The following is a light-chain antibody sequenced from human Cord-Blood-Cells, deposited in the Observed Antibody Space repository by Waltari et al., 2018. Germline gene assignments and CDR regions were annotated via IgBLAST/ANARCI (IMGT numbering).Light chain of an antibody. CDR2: GKN. CDR1: SLRSYY. CDR3: NSRDSSGNHYV. V-gene: IGLV3-19*01. Sequence: SSELTQDPAVSVALGQTVRITCQGESLRSYYASWYQQKPGQDPGLVIYGKNNRPSGIPDRFAGASSGNAASLTITGAQAEDEADYYCNSRDSSGNHYVFGTGTKVTVL. J-gene: IGLJ1*01.